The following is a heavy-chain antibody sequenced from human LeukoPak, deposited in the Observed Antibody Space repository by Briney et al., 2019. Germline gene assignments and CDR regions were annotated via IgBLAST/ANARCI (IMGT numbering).Heavy chain of an antibody. V-gene: IGHV4-30-4*08. Sequence: PSETLSLTCTLSGGSISSGDYYWSWIRQPPGKGLEWIGYIYYSGSTYYNPSLKSRVTISVDTSKNQFSLKLSSVTAADTAVYYCARVPFSRTFDYWGQGTLVTVSS. J-gene: IGHJ4*02. CDR2: IYYSGST. CDR1: GGSISSGDYY. D-gene: IGHD6-6*01. CDR3: ARVPFSRTFDY.